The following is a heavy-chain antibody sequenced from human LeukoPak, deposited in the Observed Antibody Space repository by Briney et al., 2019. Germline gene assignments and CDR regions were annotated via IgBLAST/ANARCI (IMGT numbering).Heavy chain of an antibody. Sequence: SETLSLTCTVAGGSISSYYWSWIRQPPGKGLEWIGYIYYSGSTNYNPSLKSRVTISVDTSRNQFSLKLSSVTAADTAVYYCARLRGSPYWYFDLWGRGTLVTVSS. J-gene: IGHJ2*01. CDR2: IYYSGST. V-gene: IGHV4-59*01. D-gene: IGHD1-26*01. CDR1: GGSISSYY. CDR3: ARLRGSPYWYFDL.